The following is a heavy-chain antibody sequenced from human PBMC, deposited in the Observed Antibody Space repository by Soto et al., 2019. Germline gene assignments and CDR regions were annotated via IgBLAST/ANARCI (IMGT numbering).Heavy chain of an antibody. V-gene: IGHV1-69*14. J-gene: IGHJ4*02. CDR3: VRVVAIPGYPDN. CDR1: GATFSSYD. D-gene: IGHD6-25*01. CDR2: IVHTVDTS. Sequence: QVQLVQSGAEVRQPASSVKVSCKTSGATFSSYDITWVRQAPGQGLEWMGGIVHTVDTSTYAQKFQGRVTITADKFTNTVYMELSSLRSDDTAVYYCVRVVAIPGYPDNCRQETLVTVSS.